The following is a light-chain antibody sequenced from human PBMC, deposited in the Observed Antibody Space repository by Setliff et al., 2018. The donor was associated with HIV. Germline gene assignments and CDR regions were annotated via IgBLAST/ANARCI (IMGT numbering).Light chain of an antibody. Sequence: ALTQSASVSGSPGQSITISCTGTSSDVNGYNYVSWYQQHPGKAPKLMIYEVSNRPSGVSNRFSGSKSGNTASLTISGLQAEDEADYYCSSYTSSSTPDVFGTGTKVTVL. CDR3: SSYTSSSTPDV. V-gene: IGLV2-14*01. J-gene: IGLJ1*01. CDR1: SSDVNGYNY. CDR2: EVS.